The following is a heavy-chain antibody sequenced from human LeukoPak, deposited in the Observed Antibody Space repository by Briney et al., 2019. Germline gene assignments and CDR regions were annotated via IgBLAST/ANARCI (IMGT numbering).Heavy chain of an antibody. CDR2: IYPADSDT. J-gene: IGHJ5*02. Sequence: PGESLTISCKGSGYSFTNYWIGWVRQMPGKGLEWMGIIYPADSDTRYSPSFQGQVTISVDKSISTAYLQWSSLKASDTAMYYCARQGDGYINNYFDPWGQGTLVTVSS. D-gene: IGHD5-24*01. V-gene: IGHV5-51*01. CDR1: GYSFTNYW. CDR3: ARQGDGYINNYFDP.